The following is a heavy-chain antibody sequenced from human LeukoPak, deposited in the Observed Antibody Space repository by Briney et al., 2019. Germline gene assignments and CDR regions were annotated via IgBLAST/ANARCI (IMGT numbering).Heavy chain of an antibody. CDR3: ARQGDDYFKDWFDP. CDR1: GGSISGYY. V-gene: IGHV4-59*08. CDR2: ISYSGST. D-gene: IGHD5-24*01. Sequence: PSETLSLTCTVSGGSISGYYWSWIRQPPVKGLEWIGYISYSGSTNYNPSLKSRVTLSVDTSKNQFSLKLSSVTAADTAVYYCARQGDDYFKDWFDPWGQGTLVTVSS. J-gene: IGHJ5*02.